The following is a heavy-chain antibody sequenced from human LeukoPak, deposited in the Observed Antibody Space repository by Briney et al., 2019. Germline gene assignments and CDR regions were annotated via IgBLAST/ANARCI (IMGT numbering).Heavy chain of an antibody. D-gene: IGHD3-10*01. CDR2: IWHDGSVL. CDR1: GFTFNNYW. CDR3: ARDRGQDDPIDI. J-gene: IGHJ4*02. Sequence: PGGSLRLSCAASGFTFNNYWMNWVRLAPGEGLEWVAVIWHDGSVLDYSESVKGRFTVSRDNRKNTLYLQMDSLRVEATAVYYCARDRGQDDPIDIWGQGTLVTVSS. V-gene: IGHV3-33*08.